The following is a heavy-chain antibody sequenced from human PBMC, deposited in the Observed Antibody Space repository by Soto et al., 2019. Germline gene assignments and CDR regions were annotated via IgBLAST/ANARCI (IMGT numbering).Heavy chain of an antibody. CDR3: ARSPRFPLAGYYYGMDV. CDR2: INPNSGGT. Sequence: ASVKVSCKASGYTFTGHYMHWVRQAPGQGLEWMGWINPNSGGTNYAQKFQGRVTMTRDTSISTACMELSRLRSDDTAVYYCARSPRFPLAGYYYGMDVWGQGTTVTVSS. J-gene: IGHJ6*02. D-gene: IGHD3-3*01. CDR1: GYTFTGHY. V-gene: IGHV1-2*02.